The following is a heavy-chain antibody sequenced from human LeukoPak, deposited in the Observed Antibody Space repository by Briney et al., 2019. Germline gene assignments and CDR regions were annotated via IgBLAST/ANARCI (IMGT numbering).Heavy chain of an antibody. CDR2: IYHSGST. Sequence: SETLSLTCAVSGGSISSGGYSWSWIRQPPGKGLEWIGYIYHSGSTYYNPSLKSRVTISVDRSKNQFSLKLSSVTAADTAVYYCARGGDHAVDYWGQGTLVTVPS. CDR3: ARGGDHAVDY. V-gene: IGHV4-30-2*01. J-gene: IGHJ4*02. CDR1: GGSISSGGYS. D-gene: IGHD3-10*01.